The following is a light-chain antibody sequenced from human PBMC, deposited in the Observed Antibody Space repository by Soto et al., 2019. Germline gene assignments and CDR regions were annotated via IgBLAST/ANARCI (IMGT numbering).Light chain of an antibody. V-gene: IGLV1-40*01. J-gene: IGLJ3*02. CDR3: QSSDSSLSAWV. Sequence: QSVLTQPPSVSGDPGQRVTISCTGRSSNSGAGYDVHWYQQLPGTAPKLLIYGNSNRPSGVPDRLSGSKSGTSGSLAITGLQADDEAEYYCQSSDSSLSAWVFGGGTKLTVL. CDR2: GNS. CDR1: SSNSGAGYD.